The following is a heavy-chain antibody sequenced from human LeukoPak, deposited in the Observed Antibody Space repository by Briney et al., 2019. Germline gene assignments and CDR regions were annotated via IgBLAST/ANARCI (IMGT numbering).Heavy chain of an antibody. J-gene: IGHJ5*02. V-gene: IGHV3-48*04. D-gene: IGHD2-2*01. CDR2: ISSSGSTI. Sequence: GGSLRLSCAASGFPFSSYWMNWVRQAPGKGLEWVSYISSSGSTIYYADSVKGRFTISRDNAKNSLYLQMNSLRAEDTAVYYCARGPLHVVVPAATWFDPWGQGILVTVSS. CDR1: GFPFSSYW. CDR3: ARGPLHVVVPAATWFDP.